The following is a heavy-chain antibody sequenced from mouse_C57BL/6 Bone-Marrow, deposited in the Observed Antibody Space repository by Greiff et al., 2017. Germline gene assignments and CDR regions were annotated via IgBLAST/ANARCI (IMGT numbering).Heavy chain of an antibody. V-gene: IGHV10-3*01. Sequence: EVQGVESGGGWVQPKGSLKLSCAASGFTFNTYAMHWVRQAPGKGLEWDARIRSKSSNYATYYADSVKDRFTISRDDSQSMLYLQMNNLKTEDTAMYYCVREDYGSSYYFDYWGQGTTLTVSS. D-gene: IGHD1-1*01. CDR3: VREDYGSSYYFDY. CDR1: GFTFNTYA. J-gene: IGHJ2*01. CDR2: IRSKSSNYAT.